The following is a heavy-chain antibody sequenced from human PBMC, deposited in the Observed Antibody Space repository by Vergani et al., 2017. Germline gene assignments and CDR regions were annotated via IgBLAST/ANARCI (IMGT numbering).Heavy chain of an antibody. J-gene: IGHJ4*02. V-gene: IGHV5-51*01. D-gene: IGHD3-22*01. Sequence: EVQLVQSGAEVKKPGESLKISCQISGYSFTNYWIGWVRQMPGKGLEWMGIIHPADSDTRYSPPSQGQVTISVDKSISTAYLQRSSLRASDSAMYYCARLYGRDSSGSKYFDYWGQGTLVTVSS. CDR3: ARLYGRDSSGSKYFDY. CDR2: IHPADSDT. CDR1: GYSFTNYW.